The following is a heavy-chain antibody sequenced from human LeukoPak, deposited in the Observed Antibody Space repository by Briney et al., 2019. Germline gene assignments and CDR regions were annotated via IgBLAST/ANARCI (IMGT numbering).Heavy chain of an antibody. V-gene: IGHV3-30*18. CDR1: GFTFSSYG. Sequence: GGSLRLSCAASGFTFSSYGMHWVRQAPGKGLEWVAVISYDGSNKYYADSVKGRFTISRDNSKNTLYLQMNSLRAEDTAVYYCAKDLNQAAARHSTYYYYGMDVWGKGTTVTVSS. D-gene: IGHD6-13*01. CDR2: ISYDGSNK. CDR3: AKDLNQAAARHSTYYYYGMDV. J-gene: IGHJ6*04.